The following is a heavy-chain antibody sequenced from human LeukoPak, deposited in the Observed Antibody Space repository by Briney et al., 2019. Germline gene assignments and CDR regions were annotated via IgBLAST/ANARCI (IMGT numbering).Heavy chain of an antibody. D-gene: IGHD3-22*01. V-gene: IGHV4-59*01. CDR3: ARGPYDSSGHRSGFDI. CDR2: IYYSGTT. Sequence: SETLSLTCTVSGGSISSNYWSWIRQPPGKGLEWIGYIYYSGTTNYNPSLESRLTISVDTSKNQFSLILSSVTAADTAVYCCARGPYDSSGHRSGFDIWGQGTMVTVSS. CDR1: GGSISSNY. J-gene: IGHJ3*02.